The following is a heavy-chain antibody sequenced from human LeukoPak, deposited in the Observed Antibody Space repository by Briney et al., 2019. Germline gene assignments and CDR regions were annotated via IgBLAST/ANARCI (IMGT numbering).Heavy chain of an antibody. CDR3: ARENPGTYYYDSSGLAY. CDR2: ISSSGSTI. D-gene: IGHD3-22*01. J-gene: IGHJ4*02. V-gene: IGHV3-48*03. CDR1: GFTFSSYE. Sequence: GGSLRLSCAASGFTFSSYEMNWVRQAPGKGLEWVSYISSSGSTIYYADSVKGRFTISRDNAKNSLYLQMNSLRAEDTAVYYCARENPGTYYYDSSGLAYWGQGTLVTVSS.